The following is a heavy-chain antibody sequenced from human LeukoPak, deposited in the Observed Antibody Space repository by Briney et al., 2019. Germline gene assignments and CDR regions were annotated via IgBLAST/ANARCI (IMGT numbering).Heavy chain of an antibody. CDR2: IFYSGST. CDR1: GGSIGSAGYY. V-gene: IGHV4-30-4*01. CDR3: ARTLGDNSYFDY. D-gene: IGHD1-20*01. J-gene: IGHJ4*02. Sequence: SQTLSLTCTVSGGSIGSAGYYWTWIRQPPGKGLEWIGYIFYSGSTYYTPSLKGRVSISLDTSRNQFSLRLGSVTAADTAVYFCARTLGDNSYFDYWGQGTLVTVSS.